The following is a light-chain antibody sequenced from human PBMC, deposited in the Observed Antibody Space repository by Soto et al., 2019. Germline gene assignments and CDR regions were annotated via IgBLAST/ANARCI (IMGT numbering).Light chain of an antibody. CDR1: QSVSNNY. V-gene: IGKV3-20*01. J-gene: IGKJ4*01. CDR3: QQYGDSPT. CDR2: GAS. Sequence: EIVLTQSPGALSLSPGERAPLSCGASQSVSNNYLAWYQQKPGQAPRLLIYGASNRATGIPDRFSGSGSGTDFALTISRLEPEDFAVYYCQQYGDSPTFGGGTKVDIK.